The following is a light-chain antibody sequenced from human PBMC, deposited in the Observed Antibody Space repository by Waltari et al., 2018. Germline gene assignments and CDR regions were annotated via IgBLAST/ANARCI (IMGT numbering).Light chain of an antibody. J-gene: IGKJ2*01. CDR3: QQYYTTPYT. Sequence: DIVMTQSPDSLAVSLGERATINCTSTQSLLYNPSKRYHLAWYPHKPGQPPKLLVYWASTRESGVPDRFSGSGSVTDFTLTISSLQAEDVAVYYCQQYYTTPYTFGQGTKLEIK. CDR1: QSLLYNPSKRYH. V-gene: IGKV4-1*01. CDR2: WAS.